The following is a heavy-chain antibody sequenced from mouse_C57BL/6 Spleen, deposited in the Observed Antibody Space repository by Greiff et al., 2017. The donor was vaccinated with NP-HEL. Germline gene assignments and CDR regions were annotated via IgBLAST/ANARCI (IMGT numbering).Heavy chain of an antibody. D-gene: IGHD2-5*01. CDR1: GFSLSTFGMG. CDR3: ARMRDYSNYGGNAMDY. Sequence: QVTLKVSGPGILQPSQTLSLTCSFSGFSLSTFGMGVGWIRQPSGKGLEWLAHIWWDDDKYYNPALKRRLTISKDTSKNQLFLKIANVDTADTATYYCARMRDYSNYGGNAMDYWGQGTSVTVSS. V-gene: IGHV8-8*01. J-gene: IGHJ4*01. CDR2: IWWDDDK.